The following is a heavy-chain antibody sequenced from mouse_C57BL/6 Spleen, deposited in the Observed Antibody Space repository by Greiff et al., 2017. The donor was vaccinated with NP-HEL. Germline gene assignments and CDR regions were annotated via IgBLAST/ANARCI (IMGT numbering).Heavy chain of an antibody. D-gene: IGHD2-2*01. Sequence: VQLQQSGPELVKPGASVKISCKASGYTFTDYYMNWVKQSHGKSLEWIGEIKPNNGGTSYNQKFKGKATLTVDKSSSTAYMELRSLTSEDSAVYYCAYGYPYYFDYWGQGTTLTVSS. CDR1: GYTFTDYY. CDR3: AYGYPYYFDY. V-gene: IGHV1-26*01. CDR2: IKPNNGGT. J-gene: IGHJ2*01.